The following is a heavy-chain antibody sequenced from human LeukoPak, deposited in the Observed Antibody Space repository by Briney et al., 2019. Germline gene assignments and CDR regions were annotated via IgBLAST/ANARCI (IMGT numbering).Heavy chain of an antibody. Sequence: PGGSLRLSCAASGFXFGSYGIHWVRQAPGKGLEWVAVISYDGSNKYYADSVKGRFTISRDNSKNTLYLQMNSLGAEDTAVYYCAKVPRRAAAGTVANYYYYGMDVWGQGTTVTVSS. J-gene: IGHJ6*02. CDR3: AKVPRRAAAGTVANYYYYGMDV. CDR1: GFXFGSYG. V-gene: IGHV3-30*18. CDR2: ISYDGSNK. D-gene: IGHD6-13*01.